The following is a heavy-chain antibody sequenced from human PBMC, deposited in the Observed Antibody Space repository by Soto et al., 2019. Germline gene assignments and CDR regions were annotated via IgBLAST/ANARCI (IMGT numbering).Heavy chain of an antibody. D-gene: IGHD3-10*01. J-gene: IGHJ6*01. V-gene: IGHV4-34*02. CDR1: GGSFSDYY. CDR3: ARGKPFGSYAMDV. Sequence: QVQLQQWGAGLVKPSETLSLTCAVYGGSFSDYYWTWIRQPPGKGLDWIGEINHGGSTNYNPSLKSRVTISVDTSKNQFSLKLSSVTAADTAVYYCARGKPFGSYAMDVWGQGTTVTVSS. CDR2: INHGGST.